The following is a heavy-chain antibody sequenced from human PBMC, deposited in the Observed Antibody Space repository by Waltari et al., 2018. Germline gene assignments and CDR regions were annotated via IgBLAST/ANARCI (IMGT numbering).Heavy chain of an antibody. D-gene: IGHD4-17*01. CDR1: GGSISSYS. Sequence: QVQLQESGPGLVKPSETLSLTCTVSGGSISSYSGSWIRQPAGKGLEWIGRIYTSGITNYNPSLKSRVTMSVDTSKNQFSLKLSSVTAADTAVYYCARALKTTVVTPYYYYGMDVWGQGTTVTVSS. CDR2: IYTSGIT. CDR3: ARALKTTVVTPYYYYGMDV. V-gene: IGHV4-4*07. J-gene: IGHJ6*02.